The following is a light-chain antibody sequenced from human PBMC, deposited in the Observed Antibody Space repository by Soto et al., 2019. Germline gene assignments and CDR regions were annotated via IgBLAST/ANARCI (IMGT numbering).Light chain of an antibody. J-gene: IGKJ4*01. V-gene: IGKV1-33*01. Sequence: DIQMTQSPSSLSASVGDRVTITCQASQDSSNYLNWYQQKPGKAPKLLIYDASNLETGVPSRFSGSGSGTDFTFTISSLQPEDIATCYCQQYDNLPPLTFGGGTKVEIK. CDR2: DAS. CDR1: QDSSNY. CDR3: QQYDNLPPLT.